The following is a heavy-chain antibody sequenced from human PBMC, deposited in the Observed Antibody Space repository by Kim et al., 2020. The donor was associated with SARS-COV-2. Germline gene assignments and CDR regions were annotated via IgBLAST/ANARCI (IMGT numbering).Heavy chain of an antibody. D-gene: IGHD4-4*01. CDR3: AREPLDSNCYTYYGMDV. CDR2: ISAPSSVI. CDR1: GFTFSRYD. Sequence: GGSLRLSCAASGFTFSRYDMNWVRQAPGKGLEGVSYISAPSSVIHYADSVKGRFTISRDNAKNSLFLQMHSLRAEDTSLYYCAREPLDSNCYTYYGMDV. J-gene: IGHJ6*01. V-gene: IGHV3-48*04.